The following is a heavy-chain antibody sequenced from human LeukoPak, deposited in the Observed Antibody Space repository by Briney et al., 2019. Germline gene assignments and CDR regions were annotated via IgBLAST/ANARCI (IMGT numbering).Heavy chain of an antibody. Sequence: SQTLSLTCAISRDSISSGSSSWNWFRQSPSRGLEWLGRTYFSSGWHNDYAASLKSRITISPDTSKNQVSLQLNSVTPEDTAVYYCTRRQWSGYEGYFDYWGQGTLVTVSS. J-gene: IGHJ4*02. V-gene: IGHV6-1*01. CDR1: RDSISSGSSS. CDR3: TRRQWSGYEGYFDY. CDR2: TYFSSGWHN. D-gene: IGHD6-25*01.